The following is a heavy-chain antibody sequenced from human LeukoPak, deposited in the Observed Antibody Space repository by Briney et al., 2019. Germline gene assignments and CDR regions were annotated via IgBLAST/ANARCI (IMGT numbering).Heavy chain of an antibody. CDR1: GITFSNAW. D-gene: IGHD3-22*01. CDR2: IKSKTDGGTT. J-gene: IGHJ6*03. Sequence: GGCLRLSCAASGITFSNAWMSWVRQAPRKGLEWVGRIKSKTDGGTTDYAAPVKGRFTISRDDSKNTLYLQMNSLKTEDTAVYSCTTRTDYYDGSGYPYYYYYFMDVWGKGTTVTVSS. CDR3: TTRTDYYDGSGYPYYYYYFMDV. V-gene: IGHV3-15*01.